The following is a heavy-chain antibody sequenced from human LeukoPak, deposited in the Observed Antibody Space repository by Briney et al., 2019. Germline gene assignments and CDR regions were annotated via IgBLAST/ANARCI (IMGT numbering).Heavy chain of an antibody. CDR1: GFSFSNYG. V-gene: IGHV3-30*03. J-gene: IGHJ4*02. CDR2: ISYDGSNK. Sequence: GGSLRLSCAASGFSFSNYGMHWVRQVPGKGLEWVAIISYDGSNKYYADSVKGRFTISRDNSKNTLYLQINSLRAEDTAVYYCATDPDSSGYYYPIFDYWGQGTLVTVSS. D-gene: IGHD3-22*01. CDR3: ATDPDSSGYYYPIFDY.